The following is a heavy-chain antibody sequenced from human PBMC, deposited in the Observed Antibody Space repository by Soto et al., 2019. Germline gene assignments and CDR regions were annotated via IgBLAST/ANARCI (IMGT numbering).Heavy chain of an antibody. CDR1: GGSITNSNW. CDR3: ARGPPIVGNTTPLDS. V-gene: IGHV4-4*02. CDR2: IYHAGST. J-gene: IGHJ4*02. D-gene: IGHD1-26*01. Sequence: QVPLQESGPRLVKPSGTLSLTCTVSGGSITNSNWWSWVRLPPAKGLEWIGDIYHAGSTKYNPSLARRVTMSVDTSNNQFALTLTSVTAADTAVYFCARGPPIVGNTTPLDSWGQGTLVTVS.